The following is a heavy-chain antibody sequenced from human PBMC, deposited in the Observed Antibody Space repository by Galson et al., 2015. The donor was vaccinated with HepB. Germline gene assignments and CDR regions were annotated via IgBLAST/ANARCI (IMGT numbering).Heavy chain of an antibody. V-gene: IGHV3-48*04. D-gene: IGHD2-2*01. Sequence: SLRLSCAASGFTFSSYSMNWVRQAPGKGLEWVSYISSSSSTIYYADSVKGRFTISRDNAKNSLYLQMNSLRAEDTAVYYCAREYCSSTSCYYRRHDAFDIWGQGTMVTVSS. J-gene: IGHJ3*02. CDR1: GFTFSSYS. CDR2: ISSSSSTI. CDR3: AREYCSSTSCYYRRHDAFDI.